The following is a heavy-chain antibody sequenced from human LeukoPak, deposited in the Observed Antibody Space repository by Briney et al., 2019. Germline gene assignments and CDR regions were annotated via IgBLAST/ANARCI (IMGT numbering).Heavy chain of an antibody. CDR3: ATLMDV. Sequence: GRSLRLSCAASGFTFSRYGMHWVRQAPGKGLEWVAVIWYGGSNKYYADSVKGRFTISRDNSKNTLYLQMNSLRAEDTAVYYCATLMDVWGKGTTVTVSS. CDR1: GFTFSRYG. V-gene: IGHV3-33*08. J-gene: IGHJ6*03. CDR2: IWYGGSNK.